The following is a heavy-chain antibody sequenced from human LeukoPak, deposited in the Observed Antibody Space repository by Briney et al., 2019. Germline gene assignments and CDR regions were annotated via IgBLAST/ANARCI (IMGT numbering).Heavy chain of an antibody. CDR2: INHSGST. CDR3: ARHSDGSGSYMYYFDY. D-gene: IGHD3-10*01. V-gene: IGHV4-34*01. J-gene: IGHJ4*02. CDR1: GGSFSGYY. Sequence: SETLSLTCAVYGGSFSGYYWSWIRQPPGKGLEWIGEINHSGSTNYNPSLKSRDTISVDTSKNQFSLKLSSVTAADTAVYYCARHSDGSGSYMYYFDYWGQGTLVTVSS.